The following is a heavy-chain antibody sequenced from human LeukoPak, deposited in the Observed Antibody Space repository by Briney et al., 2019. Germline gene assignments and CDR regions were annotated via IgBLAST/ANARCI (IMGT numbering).Heavy chain of an antibody. CDR1: GFTFSSYG. CDR3: AKDGGDHRNSWFDP. D-gene: IGHD2-21*02. J-gene: IGHJ5*02. V-gene: IGHV3-33*03. Sequence: PGRSLRLSCAASGFTFSSYGMHWVRQAPGKGLEWVAVIWYDGSNKYYADSVKGRFTISRDDAKNSVFLQMDSLRVEDTAVYYCAKDGGDHRNSWFDPWGQGTLVSVSS. CDR2: IWYDGSNK.